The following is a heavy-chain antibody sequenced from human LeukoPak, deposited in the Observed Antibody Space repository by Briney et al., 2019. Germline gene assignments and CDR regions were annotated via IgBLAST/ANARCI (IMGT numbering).Heavy chain of an antibody. J-gene: IGHJ4*02. V-gene: IGHV3-11*05. CDR1: GFTFSDYY. D-gene: IGHD3-9*01. CDR3: ARDDILTGYYRGYFDY. Sequence: PGGSLRLSCAASGFTFSDYYMSWIRQAPGKGLEGVSYISSSSSHTNYADSVKGRFTISRDNAKNSLYLQMNSLRAEDTAVYYCARDDILTGYYRGYFDYWGQGTLVTVSS. CDR2: ISSSSSHT.